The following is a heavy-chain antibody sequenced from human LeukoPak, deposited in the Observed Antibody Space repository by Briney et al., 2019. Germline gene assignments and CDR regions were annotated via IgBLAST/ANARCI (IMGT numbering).Heavy chain of an antibody. J-gene: IGHJ4*02. CDR3: ARSYDFWMGSTDY. D-gene: IGHD3-3*01. CDR1: GGSISSYY. Sequence: SETLSLTCTVSGGSISSYYWSWIRQPPGKGLEWIGYIYYSGSTNYNPSLKSRVTISVDTSKNQFSLKLSSVTAADTAVYYCARSYDFWMGSTDYWGQGTLVTVSS. CDR2: IYYSGST. V-gene: IGHV4-59*01.